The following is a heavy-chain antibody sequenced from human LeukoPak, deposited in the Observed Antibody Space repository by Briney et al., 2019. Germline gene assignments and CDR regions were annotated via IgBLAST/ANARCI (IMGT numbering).Heavy chain of an antibody. Sequence: PSETLSLTCTVSGASISDYYWSWIRQPPGKGLEWIGNIYYSGSTSYNPSLKSRLTISLDTSKNQFSLKLSSVTAADTAVYYCAREVRGYCSSTSCYEWGQGTLVTVSS. V-gene: IGHV4-59*12. J-gene: IGHJ4*02. CDR3: AREVRGYCSSTSCYE. D-gene: IGHD2-2*01. CDR1: GASISDYY. CDR2: IYYSGST.